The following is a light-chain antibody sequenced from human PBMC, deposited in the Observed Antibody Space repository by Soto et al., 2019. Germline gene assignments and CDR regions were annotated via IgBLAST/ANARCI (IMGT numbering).Light chain of an antibody. CDR1: QSISTW. J-gene: IGKJ5*01. V-gene: IGKV1-5*01. CDR3: QQYGSSPFT. CDR2: AAS. Sequence: DTGTITCRASQSISTWLAWYQQKPGKAPKLLIYAASTLENGVPTRFSGTGSETEFTLTVSSLQPDDSATYYCQQYGSSPFTFGQGTRLEIK.